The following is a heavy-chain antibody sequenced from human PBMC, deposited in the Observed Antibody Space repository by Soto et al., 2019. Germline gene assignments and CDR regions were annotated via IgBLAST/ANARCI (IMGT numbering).Heavy chain of an antibody. CDR3: ARGGDHTPDY. J-gene: IGHJ4*02. Sequence: EVQLVESGGGLVQPGGSLRLSCAASGFTFSSYNMNWVRQAPGKGLEWVSYISSSSTSIYYADSVKGRLTISRDHASNSLSLQMNSLREDDTAVYYWARGGDHTPDYWGQGTLVTVSS. D-gene: IGHD3-16*01. CDR2: ISSSSTSI. V-gene: IGHV3-48*02. CDR1: GFTFSSYN.